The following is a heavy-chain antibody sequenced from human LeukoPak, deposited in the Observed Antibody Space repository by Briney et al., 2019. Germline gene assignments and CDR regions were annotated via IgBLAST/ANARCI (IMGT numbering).Heavy chain of an antibody. Sequence: SETLSLTCTVSGGSISSSSYYWGWIRQPPGKGLEWIGSIYYSGSTYYNPSLKSRVTISVDTSKNQFSLKLSSVTAADTAVYYCARLSSQWLVGGGAFDIWGQGTMVTVSS. CDR3: ARLSSQWLVGGGAFDI. D-gene: IGHD6-19*01. CDR2: IYYSGST. CDR1: GGSISSSSYY. V-gene: IGHV4-39*01. J-gene: IGHJ3*02.